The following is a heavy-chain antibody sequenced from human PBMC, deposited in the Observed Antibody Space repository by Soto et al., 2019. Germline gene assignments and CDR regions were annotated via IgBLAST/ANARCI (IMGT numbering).Heavy chain of an antibody. Sequence: QITLKESGPTLVKPTQTLTLTCTFSGFSLSTSGVGVGWIRQPPGKALEWLALIYWDDDKRYSPSLKSRLTITKDTSKNQVVLTMTNMDPVDTATYYCSHRPSYCSGGSCYSGFDYWGQGTLVTVSS. V-gene: IGHV2-5*02. D-gene: IGHD2-15*01. CDR3: SHRPSYCSGGSCYSGFDY. CDR1: GFSLSTSGVG. CDR2: IYWDDDK. J-gene: IGHJ4*02.